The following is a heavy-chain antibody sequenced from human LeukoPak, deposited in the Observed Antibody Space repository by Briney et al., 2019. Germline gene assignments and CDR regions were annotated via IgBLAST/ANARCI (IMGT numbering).Heavy chain of an antibody. J-gene: IGHJ6*02. CDR1: GDSFSSNSAA. V-gene: IGHV6-1*01. CDR2: TYYRSKWYN. D-gene: IGHD2-15*01. Sequence: SQTPSLTCAISGDSFSSNSAAWNWIRQSPSRGLEWLGRTYYRSKWYNDYAVSVKSRITINPDTSKNQFSLQLNSVTPEDTAVYYCARDRTYCSGGSCYSGWGYYYYGMDVWGQGTTVTVSS. CDR3: ARDRTYCSGGSCYSGWGYYYYGMDV.